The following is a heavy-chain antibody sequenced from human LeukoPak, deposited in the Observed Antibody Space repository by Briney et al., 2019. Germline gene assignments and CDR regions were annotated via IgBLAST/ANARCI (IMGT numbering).Heavy chain of an antibody. J-gene: IGHJ4*02. CDR2: INLNSGGT. Sequence: AASVKVSCKPSGYSFTGYYMHWVRQAPGQGLEWMGWINLNSGGTKYAQKFQGRVTMTRDTSISTAYMELSRLRSDDTAVYYCARYNYCGGDCYHLDYWGQGTLVTVSS. D-gene: IGHD2-21*02. CDR1: GYSFTGYY. V-gene: IGHV1-2*02. CDR3: ARYNYCGGDCYHLDY.